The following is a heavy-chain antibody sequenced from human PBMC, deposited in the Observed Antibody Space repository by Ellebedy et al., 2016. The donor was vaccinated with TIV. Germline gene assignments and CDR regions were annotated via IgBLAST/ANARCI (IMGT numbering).Heavy chain of an antibody. J-gene: IGHJ6*02. CDR1: GFTFSSYS. D-gene: IGHD5-18*01. CDR3: ARDRVGYSGMDV. CDR2: ISSSSSYI. V-gene: IGHV3-21*01. Sequence: GESLKISCAASGFTFSSYSMNWVRQAPGKGLEWVSSISSSSSYIYYADSVKGRFTISRDNAKNSLYLQMNSLRAEDTAVYYCARDRVGYSGMDVWGQGTTVTVSS.